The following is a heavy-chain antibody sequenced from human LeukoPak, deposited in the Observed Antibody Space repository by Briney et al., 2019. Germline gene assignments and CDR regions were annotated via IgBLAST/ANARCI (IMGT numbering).Heavy chain of an antibody. CDR3: ARVQSAYYYYYGMDV. CDR2: IWYDGSNK. J-gene: IGHJ6*02. Sequence: GGSLRLSCAASGFTFSIYGMHWVSQAPGKGLEWGAVIWYDGSNKYYADSAKGRFTISRENSKNTLYRQMNSLRAEDTAVYYCARVQSAYYYYYGMDVWGQGTTVTVSS. CDR1: GFTFSIYG. V-gene: IGHV3-33*01.